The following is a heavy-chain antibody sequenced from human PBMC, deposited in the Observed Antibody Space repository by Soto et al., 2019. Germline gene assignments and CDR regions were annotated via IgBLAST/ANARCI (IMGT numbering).Heavy chain of an antibody. CDR1: GFTFSSNG. Sequence: GGSLRLACAASGFTFSSNGMHGVRQAPGKGLVWVSRINSDGTYTSYADSVKGRFTISRDNAKNTLYLQLNSVRPEDTAVYFCAKARDQFDSSGADYWGQGSLVTVSS. D-gene: IGHD3-22*01. J-gene: IGHJ4*02. CDR2: INSDGTYT. CDR3: AKARDQFDSSGADY. V-gene: IGHV3-74*01.